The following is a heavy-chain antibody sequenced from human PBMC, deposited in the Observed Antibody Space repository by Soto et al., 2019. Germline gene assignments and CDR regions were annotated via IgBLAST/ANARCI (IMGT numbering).Heavy chain of an antibody. D-gene: IGHD2-2*01. V-gene: IGHV1-46*01. J-gene: IGHJ4*02. CDR1: GYTFTSYY. Sequence: QVQLVQSGAEVKKSGASVEVSCKASGYTFTSYYMHWVRQAPGQGLEWMGIINDSGGSTRFAQKFQGRDTLTRDTSTSTVYMERSSLRSDDTAVYYCARDRCDTTSCYECDYWGQGTLVTVSS. CDR2: INDSGGST. CDR3: ARDRCDTTSCYECDY.